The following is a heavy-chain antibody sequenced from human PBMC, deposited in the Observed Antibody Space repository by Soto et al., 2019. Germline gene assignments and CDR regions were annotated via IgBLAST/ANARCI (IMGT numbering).Heavy chain of an antibody. CDR1: GFTFSSYC. V-gene: IGHV3-30*18. CDR3: AKDFDYYDSSASPYD. Sequence: PXGSLRVTWAASGFTFSSYCMHWVRQAPGKGLDWVAVISYDGSNKYYADSVKGRFTISRDNSKNTLYLQMNRLRAEDTAVYYCAKDFDYYDSSASPYDWGQGTLVTVSS. J-gene: IGHJ4*02. CDR2: ISYDGSNK. D-gene: IGHD3-22*01.